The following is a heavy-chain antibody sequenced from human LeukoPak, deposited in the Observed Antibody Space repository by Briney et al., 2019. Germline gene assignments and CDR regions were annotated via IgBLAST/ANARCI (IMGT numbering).Heavy chain of an antibody. CDR1: GGSISSYY. CDR2: IYTSGST. J-gene: IGHJ4*02. CDR3: ARGYSSGWFSPPFDY. D-gene: IGHD6-19*01. Sequence: PSETQSLTCTVSGGSISSYYWSWIRQPAGKGLEWIGRIYTSGSTNYNPSLKSRVTMSVDTSKNQFSLKLSSVTAADTAVYYCARGYSSGWFSPPFDYWGQGTLVTVSS. V-gene: IGHV4-4*07.